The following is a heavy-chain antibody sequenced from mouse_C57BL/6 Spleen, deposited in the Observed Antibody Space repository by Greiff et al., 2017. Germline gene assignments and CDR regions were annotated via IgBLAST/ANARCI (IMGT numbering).Heavy chain of an antibody. Sequence: QVQLQQSGPELVKPGASVKISCKASGYAFSSSWMNWVKQRPGKGLEWIGRIYPGDGDTNYNGKFKGKATLTADKSSSTAYMQLSSLTSEDSAVYFWARVTTVVAPFDYWGQGTTLTVSS. CDR1: GYAFSSSW. V-gene: IGHV1-82*01. D-gene: IGHD1-1*01. CDR2: IYPGDGDT. CDR3: ARVTTVVAPFDY. J-gene: IGHJ2*01.